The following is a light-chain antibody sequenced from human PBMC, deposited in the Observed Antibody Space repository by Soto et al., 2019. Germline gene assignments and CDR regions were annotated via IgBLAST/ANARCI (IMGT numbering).Light chain of an antibody. J-gene: IGKJ1*01. Sequence: MTQSPATLSLSPGDRATLSCSSSQSVSSNLAWYQQNPGQAPRLLIYGASTRATGIPARFSGSGSGTEFTLTISGLQSEDFAVYYCQQFNKWPQTFGQGTKVDIK. V-gene: IGKV3-15*01. CDR1: QSVSSN. CDR3: QQFNKWPQT. CDR2: GAS.